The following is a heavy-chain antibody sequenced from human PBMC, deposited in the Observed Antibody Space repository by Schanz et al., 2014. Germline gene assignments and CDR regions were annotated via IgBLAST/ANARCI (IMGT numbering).Heavy chain of an antibody. D-gene: IGHD6-19*01. Sequence: EVQLLESGGGLVQPGGSLRLSCAVSGFTFSSYAMSWVRQAPGKGLEWVSTISGGGGGYRPYADSVKGRFTVSRDNSKNTVDLQMDSLRADDTAVYYCARYNSGHSDYWGQGTLVTVSS. CDR1: GFTFSSYA. CDR2: ISGGGGGYR. CDR3: ARYNSGHSDY. V-gene: IGHV3-23*01. J-gene: IGHJ4*02.